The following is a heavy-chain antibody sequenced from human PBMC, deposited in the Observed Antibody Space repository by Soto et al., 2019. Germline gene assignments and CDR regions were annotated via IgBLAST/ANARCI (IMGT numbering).Heavy chain of an antibody. D-gene: IGHD6-13*01. CDR3: ASGLGYSSSWYGEDAFDI. CDR2: INAGNGNT. V-gene: IGHV1-3*01. Sequence: ASVKVSCKASGYTFTGYAMHWVRQAPGQRLEWMGWINAGNGNTKYSQKFQGRVTITRDTSASTAYMELSSLRSEDTAVYYCASGLGYSSSWYGEDAFDIWGQGTMVTVSS. J-gene: IGHJ3*02. CDR1: GYTFTGYA.